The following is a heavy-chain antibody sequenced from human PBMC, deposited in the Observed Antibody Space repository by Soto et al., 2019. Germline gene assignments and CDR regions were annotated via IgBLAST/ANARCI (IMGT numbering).Heavy chain of an antibody. V-gene: IGHV5-10-1*01. J-gene: IGHJ3*02. CDR3: ASDSHCDGGNCPMGGFDM. Sequence: GESLKISCKGSGYSFAGYWITWVRQKPGKGLEWMGRIDPSDSQTYYSPSFRGHVTISVTKSITTVFLQWSSLRASDTAMYYCASDSHCDGGNCPMGGFDMWGQGTMVTVSS. D-gene: IGHD2-15*01. CDR2: IDPSDSQT. CDR1: GYSFAGYW.